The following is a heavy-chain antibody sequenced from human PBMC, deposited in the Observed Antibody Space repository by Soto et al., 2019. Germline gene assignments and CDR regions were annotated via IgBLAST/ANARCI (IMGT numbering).Heavy chain of an antibody. Sequence: QVQLVQSGAEVKKPGSSVKVSCKASGGTFSSYALSWVRQAPGQGLEWMGGIIPIFGTADYAQKFQGRVPMTADDSTSTAYMELSSLRSEDTAVYYCASHPVPYYYYGMYVWGQGTTVTVSS. J-gene: IGHJ6*02. V-gene: IGHV1-69*12. D-gene: IGHD2-2*01. CDR3: ASHPVPYYYYGMYV. CDR1: GGTFSSYA. CDR2: IIPIFGTA.